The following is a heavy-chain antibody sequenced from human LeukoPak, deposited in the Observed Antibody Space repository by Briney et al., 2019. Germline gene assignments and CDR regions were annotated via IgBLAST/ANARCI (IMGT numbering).Heavy chain of an antibody. V-gene: IGHV3-48*03. D-gene: IGHD3-22*01. CDR3: VRDLTISGYRYFQH. CDR2: I. Sequence: RGSLRLSCAASGFTFSSYEMHWVRQASGKGLEWISYIKGRFTISRDNPKSSLYLQMSSLRAEDTAIYYCVRDLTISGYRYFQHWGQGTLVIVSS. CDR1: GFTFSSYE. J-gene: IGHJ1*01.